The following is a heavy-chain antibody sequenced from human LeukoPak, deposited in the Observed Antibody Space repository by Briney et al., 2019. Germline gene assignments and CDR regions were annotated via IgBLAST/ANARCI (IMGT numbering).Heavy chain of an antibody. V-gene: IGHV5-51*01. CDR2: IYPGDSST. CDR1: GYSSTSYW. CDR3: ATCEYLGYYFDH. J-gene: IGHJ4*02. D-gene: IGHD3-16*01. Sequence: GSSLKTSCKASGYSSTSYWFCWWRHLPAKSLLCMVIIYPGDSSTKYSPSFQGQVTISADKSISTAYLQWSSLKASDTAMYYCATCEYLGYYFDHWGQGTLVTVSS.